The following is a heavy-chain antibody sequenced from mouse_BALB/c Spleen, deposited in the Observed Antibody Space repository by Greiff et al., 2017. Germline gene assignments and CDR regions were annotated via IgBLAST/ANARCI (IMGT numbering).Heavy chain of an antibody. CDR2: INPGSGGT. J-gene: IGHJ2*01. Sequence: QVQLQQSGAELVRPGTSVKVSCKASGYAFTNYLIEWVKQRPGQGLEWIGVINPGSGGTNYNEKFKGKATLTADTSSSTAYMQLSSLTSEDSAVYFCARKERGFDYWGQGTTLTVSS. CDR1: GYAFTNYL. V-gene: IGHV1-54*01. CDR3: ARKERGFDY.